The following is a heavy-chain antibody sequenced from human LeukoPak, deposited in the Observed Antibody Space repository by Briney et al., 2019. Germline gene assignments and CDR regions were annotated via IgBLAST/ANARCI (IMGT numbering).Heavy chain of an antibody. CDR3: ARGYYYDSSGYYWSFDP. CDR1: GGTFSSYA. V-gene: IGHV1-69*05. CDR2: IIPIFGTA. J-gene: IGHJ5*02. D-gene: IGHD3-22*01. Sequence: SVKVSCKASGGTFSSYAISWVRQAPGQGLEWMGRIIPIFGTANYAQKFQGRVTITTDESTSTAYMALSSLRSEDTAVYYCARGYYYDSSGYYWSFDPWGQGTLVTVSS.